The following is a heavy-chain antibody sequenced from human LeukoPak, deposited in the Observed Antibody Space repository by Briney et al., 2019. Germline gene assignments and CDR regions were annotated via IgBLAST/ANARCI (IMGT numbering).Heavy chain of an antibody. CDR1: GFNFSSYV. CDR3: VAGLELDY. D-gene: IGHD6-19*01. CDR2: ISNDGNNI. J-gene: IGHJ4*02. Sequence: PGRSLKLSCAASGFNFSSYVVHWVRQAPGKGLECVAVISNDGNNIHYVDSVKGRFTISRDNTKNTLYLQMNSLRAEDTAVYYCVAGLELDYWGQGTLVTVSS. V-gene: IGHV3-30-3*01.